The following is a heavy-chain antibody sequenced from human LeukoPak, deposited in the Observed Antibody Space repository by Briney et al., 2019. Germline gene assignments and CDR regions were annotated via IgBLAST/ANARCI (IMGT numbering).Heavy chain of an antibody. V-gene: IGHV1-18*01. Sequence: GASVKVSCKASGYTFTSYGISWVRQAPGQGLEWMGWISAYNGNTNYAQKLQGRVTMTTDTSTSTAYMELRSLRSDDTAVYYCAKEKLELPPGAFDIWGQGTMVTVST. J-gene: IGHJ3*02. CDR3: AKEKLELPPGAFDI. D-gene: IGHD1-7*01. CDR1: GYTFTSYG. CDR2: ISAYNGNT.